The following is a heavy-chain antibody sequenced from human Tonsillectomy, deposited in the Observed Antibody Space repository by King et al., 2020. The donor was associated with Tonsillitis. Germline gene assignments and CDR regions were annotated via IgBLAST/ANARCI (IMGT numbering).Heavy chain of an antibody. CDR1: GGSFSGYY. Sequence: VQLQQWGAGLLKPSETLSLTCAVYGGSFSGYYWSWIRQPPGKGLEWIGEINHSGSTNYNPSLKSRVTIPVDTSKTQFSLKLSSGTAADTAVYDCARVDIVVVPAALSYFDLWGRGTLVTVSS. CDR2: INHSGST. V-gene: IGHV4-34*01. D-gene: IGHD2-2*01. CDR3: ARVDIVVVPAALSYFDL. J-gene: IGHJ2*01.